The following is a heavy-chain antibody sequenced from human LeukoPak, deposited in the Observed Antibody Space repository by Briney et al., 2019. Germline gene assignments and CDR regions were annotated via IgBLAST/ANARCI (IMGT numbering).Heavy chain of an antibody. Sequence: GASVKVPCKASGGTFSSYAISWVRQAPGQGLEWMGRISPIFGTANYAQKFQGRVTITTDKSTSTAYMELSSLRSEDTAVYYCARTDDSSGYRPHYFDYWGQGTLVTVSS. D-gene: IGHD3-22*01. V-gene: IGHV1-69*05. CDR1: GGTFSSYA. CDR2: ISPIFGTA. CDR3: ARTDDSSGYRPHYFDY. J-gene: IGHJ4*02.